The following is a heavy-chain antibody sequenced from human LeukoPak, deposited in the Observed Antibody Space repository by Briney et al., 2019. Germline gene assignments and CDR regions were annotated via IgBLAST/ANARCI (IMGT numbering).Heavy chain of an antibody. D-gene: IGHD5-18*01. CDR2: IKTDGSQI. J-gene: IGHJ4*02. V-gene: IGHV3-7*01. CDR3: ARDADTAMVTGRFDK. Sequence: GGSLRLSCAASGFTFSDYYMSWIRQAPGKGLEWVANIKTDGSQIYYADSVKGRFTISRDNAKNSLYLQMNSLRAEDTAVYYCARDADTAMVTGRFDKWGQGTLVTVSS. CDR1: GFTFSDYY.